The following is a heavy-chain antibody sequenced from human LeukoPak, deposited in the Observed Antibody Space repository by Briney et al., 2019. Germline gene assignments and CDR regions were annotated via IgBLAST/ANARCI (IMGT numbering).Heavy chain of an antibody. CDR2: INPNSGGT. J-gene: IGHJ4*02. D-gene: IGHD2-2*01. CDR3: ARSFIVVVPAAQGY. CDR1: GYTFTGYY. Sequence: ASVKVSCKASGYTFTGYYMHWVRRAPGQGLEWMGWINPNSGGTNYAQKFQGRVTMTRDTSISTAYMELSRLRSDDTAVYYCARSFIVVVPAAQGYWGQGTLVTVSS. V-gene: IGHV1-2*02.